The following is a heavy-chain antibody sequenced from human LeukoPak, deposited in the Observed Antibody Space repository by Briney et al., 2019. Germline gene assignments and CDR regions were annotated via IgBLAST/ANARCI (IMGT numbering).Heavy chain of an antibody. V-gene: IGHV4-61*08. CDR2: VYYSGTT. D-gene: IGHD3-3*01. Sequence: PSETLSLTCTVSGDPISSHSGYKWNWIRQAPGKGLEWIGYVYYSGTTSYNPSVNSRVTISVDTSKNQFSLELTSVTAADTAVYYCAREWSAFDYWGQGTLVTVSS. CDR1: GDPISSHSGYK. J-gene: IGHJ4*02. CDR3: AREWSAFDY.